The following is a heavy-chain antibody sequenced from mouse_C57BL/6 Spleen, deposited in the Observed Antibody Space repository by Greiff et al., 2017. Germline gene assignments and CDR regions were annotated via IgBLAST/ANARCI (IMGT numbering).Heavy chain of an antibody. D-gene: IGHD3-2*02. CDR2: IRSKSSNYAT. CDR1: GFTFNTYA. Sequence: EVMLVESGGGLVQPKGSLKLSCAASGFTFNTYAMHWVRQAPGKGLEWVARIRSKSSNYATYYADSLKDRFTISRDDSPSMLYLQMNNLKTEDTAMYYCVKLGDSSGYGYAMDYWGQGTSVTVSS. J-gene: IGHJ4*01. CDR3: VKLGDSSGYGYAMDY. V-gene: IGHV10-3*01.